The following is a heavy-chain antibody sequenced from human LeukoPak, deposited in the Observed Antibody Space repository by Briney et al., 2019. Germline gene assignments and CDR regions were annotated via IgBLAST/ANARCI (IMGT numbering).Heavy chain of an antibody. Sequence: ASVKVSCKASGYTFTGYYMHWVRQAPGQGLEWMGRINPNSGGTNYAQKFQGRVTMTRDTSISTAYMELSRLRSDDTAVYCRARAVSGYCSGGSCYYLLFDYWGQGTLVTVSS. CDR2: INPNSGGT. J-gene: IGHJ4*02. CDR1: GYTFTGYY. D-gene: IGHD2-15*01. CDR3: ARAVSGYCSGGSCYYLLFDY. V-gene: IGHV1-2*06.